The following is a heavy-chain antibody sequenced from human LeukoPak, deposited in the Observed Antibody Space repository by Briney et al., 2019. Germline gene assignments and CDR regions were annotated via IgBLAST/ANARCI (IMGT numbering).Heavy chain of an antibody. D-gene: IGHD2-2*01. V-gene: IGHV1-69*13. J-gene: IGHJ6*03. CDR1: VGTFSSYA. Sequence: GASVKVSCKASVGTFSSYAISWVRQAPGQGLEWMGGIIPIFGTANYAQKFQGRVTITADESTSTAYMELSSLRSEDTAVYYCARDPRQLPHVHYYYYMDVWGKGTTVTVS. CDR2: IIPIFGTA. CDR3: ARDPRQLPHVHYYYYMDV.